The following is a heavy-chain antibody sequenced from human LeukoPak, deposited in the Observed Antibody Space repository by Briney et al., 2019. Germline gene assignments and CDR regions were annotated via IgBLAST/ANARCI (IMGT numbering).Heavy chain of an antibody. CDR1: GFTFSSYW. J-gene: IGHJ2*01. D-gene: IGHD3-22*01. Sequence: QPGGSLRLSCAASGFTFSSYWMSWVRQAPGKGLEWVANIKQDGSEKYYVDSVKGRFTISRDNAKNSLYLQMNSLRAEDTAVYYCARDPGVVVTDWYFDLWGRGTLVTVSS. CDR2: IKQDGSEK. V-gene: IGHV3-7*01. CDR3: ARDPGVVVTDWYFDL.